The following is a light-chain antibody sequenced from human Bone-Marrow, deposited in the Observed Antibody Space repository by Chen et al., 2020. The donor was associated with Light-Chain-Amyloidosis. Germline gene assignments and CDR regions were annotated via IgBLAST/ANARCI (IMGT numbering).Light chain of an antibody. CDR3: AACDGSMSGYV. V-gene: IGLV1-47*03. CDR1: SSNIGINY. Sequence: QSVLTQPPSASGTPGQRVTISCSGASSNIGINYVYWYQHFPGAAPNLLIHSNNQRPSGLLLRFHVSESGSSAFLAISGRCSEDEAYYHCAACDGSMSGYVFGTGTKVIVL. CDR2: SNN. J-gene: IGLJ1*01.